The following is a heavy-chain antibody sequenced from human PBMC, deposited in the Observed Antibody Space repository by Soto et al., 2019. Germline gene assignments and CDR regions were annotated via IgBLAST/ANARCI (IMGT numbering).Heavy chain of an antibody. D-gene: IGHD4-17*01. CDR1: GFSLRNSGVG. Sequence: QITLKESGPTLVKPTQTLTLTCTFSGFSLRNSGVGVGWIRQPPGKALEWLALIYWDDDKRYSPSLKSRLTITKDTSKNQVVRTMTNMDPGDTATSYCAHMSTGGFYFDYWGQGTLVTVSS. CDR3: AHMSTGGFYFDY. CDR2: IYWDDDK. J-gene: IGHJ4*02. V-gene: IGHV2-5*02.